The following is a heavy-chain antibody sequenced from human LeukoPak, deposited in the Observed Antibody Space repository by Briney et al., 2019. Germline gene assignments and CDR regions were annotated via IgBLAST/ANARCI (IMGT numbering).Heavy chain of an antibody. Sequence: PGGSLSLSCAASAFTFSIFEMNWVRQTPGKGLEWLSYISSSGASIIYRDSVTGRLNISRDHARHLLFLQMNSLRGEHTAMTYCARGGSAASSNWFDPWGQGTLVTVSS. J-gene: IGHJ5*02. V-gene: IGHV3-48*03. CDR3: ARGGSAASSNWFDP. CDR1: AFTFSIFE. CDR2: ISSSGASI. D-gene: IGHD1-26*01.